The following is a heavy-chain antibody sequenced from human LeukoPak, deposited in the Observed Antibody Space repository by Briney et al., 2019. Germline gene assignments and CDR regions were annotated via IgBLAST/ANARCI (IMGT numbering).Heavy chain of an antibody. CDR3: ASGDYGAGSPVMRY. CDR2: IYHSGST. CDR1: GGSISSSNW. Sequence: SETLSLTCAVSGGSISSSNWWSWVRQPPGKGLEWIGEIYHSGSTNYNPSLKSRVTISIDKSKIQFSLKLSSVTAADTAVYYCASGDYGAGSPVMRYWGHGTLVIVSS. D-gene: IGHD3-10*01. J-gene: IGHJ4*01. V-gene: IGHV4-4*02.